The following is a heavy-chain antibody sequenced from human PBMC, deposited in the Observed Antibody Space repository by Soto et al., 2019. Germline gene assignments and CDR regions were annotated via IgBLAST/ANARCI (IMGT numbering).Heavy chain of an antibody. Sequence: LRLSCAASGFTFSSYAMSWVRQSPGKGLEWVSAISGSGGSTYYADSVKGRFTISRDNSKNTLYLQMNSLRAEDTAVYYCAKERGYSYGYGYWGQGTLVTVSS. CDR3: AKERGYSYGYGY. V-gene: IGHV3-23*01. D-gene: IGHD5-18*01. CDR1: GFTFSSYA. CDR2: ISGSGGST. J-gene: IGHJ4*02.